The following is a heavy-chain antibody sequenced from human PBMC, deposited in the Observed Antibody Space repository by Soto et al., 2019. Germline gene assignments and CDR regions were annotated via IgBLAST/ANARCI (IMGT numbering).Heavy chain of an antibody. Sequence: QVQLVQSGAEMKKPGSSVKVSSQSSGGTFNTYAMNWVRQAPGQGPEWMGDISPMFGAANYAPKFQGRVTITADESTGTSYMQLSSLTSADTALYFCAREVHVHTPAFVYWGQGTLVTVSS. D-gene: IGHD3-10*02. V-gene: IGHV1-69*19. J-gene: IGHJ4*02. CDR3: AREVHVHTPAFVY. CDR1: GGTFNTYA. CDR2: ISPMFGAA.